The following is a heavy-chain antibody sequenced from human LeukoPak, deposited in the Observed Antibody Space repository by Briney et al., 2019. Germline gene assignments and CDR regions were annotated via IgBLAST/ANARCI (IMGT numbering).Heavy chain of an antibody. CDR3: GRSMRSWFGP. J-gene: IGHJ5*02. V-gene: IGHV4-59*01. CDR1: GGSITDYY. Sequence: SETLSLTCTVSGGSITDYYWSWIRQPPGEGLEWVGCIYYSGNTNYNPSIKSRLTISADTSSNHFSIKLTSLTAADTAVYYCGRSMRSWFGPWGEGSLVTVSS. CDR2: IYYSGNT. D-gene: IGHD3-10*01.